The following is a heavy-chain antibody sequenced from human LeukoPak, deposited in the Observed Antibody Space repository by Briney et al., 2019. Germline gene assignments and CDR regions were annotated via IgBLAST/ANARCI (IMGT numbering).Heavy chain of an antibody. J-gene: IGHJ4*02. Sequence: PSETLSLTCAVYGGSFSGYYWSWIRQPPGKGLEWIGEINHSGSANYNPSLKSRVTISVDTSKNQFSLKLSSVTAADTAVYYCARGLSPRINMVRGVRPPFRGVFDYWGQGTLVTVSS. D-gene: IGHD3-10*01. V-gene: IGHV4-34*01. CDR2: INHSGSA. CDR1: GGSFSGYY. CDR3: ARGLSPRINMVRGVRPPFRGVFDY.